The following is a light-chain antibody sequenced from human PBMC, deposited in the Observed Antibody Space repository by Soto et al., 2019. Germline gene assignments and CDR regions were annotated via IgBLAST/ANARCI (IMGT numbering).Light chain of an antibody. CDR1: SSNIGAGYG. J-gene: IGLJ1*01. CDR3: QCYDRSLSALYV. V-gene: IGLV1-40*01. CDR2: DNS. Sequence: QSVLTQPPSVSGVPWQRVTISCTGSSSNIGAGYGVHCFQQLPGTAPKLLIFDNSNRPSGVPDRFSGSKSGASASLAITGLQAEDEADYYCQCYDRSLSALYVFGTGTKVTVL.